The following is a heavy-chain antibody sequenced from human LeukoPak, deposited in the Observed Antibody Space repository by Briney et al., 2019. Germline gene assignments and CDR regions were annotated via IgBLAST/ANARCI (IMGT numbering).Heavy chain of an antibody. J-gene: IGHJ4*02. CDR2: ISYDGKNQ. V-gene: IGHV3-30*03. Sequence: PGRSLRLSCAASGFTFSNHGMHWVRQAPGKGLEWVTVISYDGKNQYYIDSVRGRFTISRDNSKNTLYLQMNSLRVEDTAVYYCARSRVLHYFDYWGQGTLVTVSS. CDR1: GFTFSNHG. CDR3: ARSRVLHYFDY.